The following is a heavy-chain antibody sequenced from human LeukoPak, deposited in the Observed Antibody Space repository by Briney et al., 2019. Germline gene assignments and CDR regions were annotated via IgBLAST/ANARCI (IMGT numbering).Heavy chain of an antibody. CDR2: INWNGGST. CDR1: GFTFDDYG. D-gene: IGHD3-10*01. J-gene: IGHJ4*02. CDR3: ARNFYGSGSYYTEEYYFDY. V-gene: IGHV3-20*01. Sequence: RPGGPLRLSCAASGFTFDDYGMSWVRQAPGKGLEWASGINWNGGSTGYADSVKGRFTISRDNAKNSLYLQMNSLRAEDTALYHCARNFYGSGSYYTEEYYFDYWGQGTLVTVSS.